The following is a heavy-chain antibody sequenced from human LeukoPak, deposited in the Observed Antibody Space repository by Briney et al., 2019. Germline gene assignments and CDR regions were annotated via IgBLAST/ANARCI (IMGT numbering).Heavy chain of an antibody. CDR3: ARGSVDSSSSPFDY. D-gene: IGHD6-6*01. CDR2: IYSDGTT. Sequence: GGSLRLSCAVSGFTVSRHYMSWVRQAPGKGLEWVSVIYSDGTTYYADSVKGRFTPSRDDSKNTLYFQINRLRAEDTAVYYCARGSVDSSSSPFDYWGQGTLVTVSS. J-gene: IGHJ4*02. V-gene: IGHV3-66*01. CDR1: GFTVSRHY.